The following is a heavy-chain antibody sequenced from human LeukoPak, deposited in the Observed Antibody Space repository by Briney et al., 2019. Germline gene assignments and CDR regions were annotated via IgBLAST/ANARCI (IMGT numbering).Heavy chain of an antibody. CDR3: AKGSSSSRPYYLDY. Sequence: PGGSLRLSCAASGFTFSSYAMSWVRQPPGKGREWVSAITNSGGDTYHADSVKGRFTISRDNSNNTLYLQMNSLRVEDTAVYYCAKGSSSSRPYYLDYWGQGTLVTVSS. CDR1: GFTFSSYA. V-gene: IGHV3-23*01. J-gene: IGHJ4*02. D-gene: IGHD6-6*01. CDR2: ITNSGGDT.